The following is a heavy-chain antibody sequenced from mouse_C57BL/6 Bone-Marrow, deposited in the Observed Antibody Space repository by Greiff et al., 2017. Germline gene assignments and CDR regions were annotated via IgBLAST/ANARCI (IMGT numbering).Heavy chain of an antibody. CDR2: ISNGGGST. V-gene: IGHV5-12*01. Sequence: EVMLVESGGGLVQPGGSLKLSCAASGFTFSDYYMYWVRQTPEKRLEWVAYISNGGGSTYYPDTVKGRCTISRDNAKNTLYLQMSRLKSEDTAMYYCARESNTYYYAMDYWGQGTSVTVSS. J-gene: IGHJ4*01. CDR3: ARESNTYYYAMDY. D-gene: IGHD5-1-1*01. CDR1: GFTFSDYY.